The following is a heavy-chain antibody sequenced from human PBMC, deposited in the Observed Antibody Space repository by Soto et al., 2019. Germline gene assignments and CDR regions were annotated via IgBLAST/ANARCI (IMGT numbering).Heavy chain of an antibody. CDR1: AGTFSSYT. CDR2: IIPMLGMS. V-gene: IGHV1-69*02. J-gene: IGHJ4*02. CDR3: ATIYGSGSRAFDH. D-gene: IGHD3-10*01. Sequence: QVQLVQSGAEVKKPWSSVRVSCKASAGTFSSYTINWVRQAPGQGLEWMGRIIPMLGMSNYALRVQGRVTSIADMSTTTAYMELTSLRSDDTAVYYCATIYGSGSRAFDHWGQGTMVTVSS.